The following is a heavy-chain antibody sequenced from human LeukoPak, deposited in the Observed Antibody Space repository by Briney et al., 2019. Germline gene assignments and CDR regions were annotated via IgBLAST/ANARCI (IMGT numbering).Heavy chain of an antibody. CDR3: ARGYGDYGGNWFDP. CDR2: MNPNSGNT. D-gene: IGHD4-17*01. CDR1: GYTFTSYD. Sequence: ASVKVSCKASGYTFTSYDINWVRQATGQGLEWMGWMNPNSGNTGYARKFQGRVTMTRNTSISTAYMELSSLRSEDTAVYYCARGYGDYGGNWFDPWGQGTLVTVSS. J-gene: IGHJ5*02. V-gene: IGHV1-8*01.